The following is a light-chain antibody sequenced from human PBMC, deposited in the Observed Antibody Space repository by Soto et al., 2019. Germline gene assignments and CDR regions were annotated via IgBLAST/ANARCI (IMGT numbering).Light chain of an antibody. CDR2: GNN. CDR3: QSYDSSLSGYV. CDR1: SANIGAAYN. Sequence: QSVLTQPPSGSGGPGHRVTIFGTGSSANIGAAYNVDWYQQLPGTASKLLIYGNNNRPSGGPARFSRSKSGTSATLAIAGLQAEDEGDYSCQSYDSSLSGYVFGTGTKVTVL. V-gene: IGLV1-40*01. J-gene: IGLJ1*01.